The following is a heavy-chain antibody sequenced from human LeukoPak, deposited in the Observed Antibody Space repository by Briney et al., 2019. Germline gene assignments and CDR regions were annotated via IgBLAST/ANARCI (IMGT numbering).Heavy chain of an antibody. J-gene: IGHJ4*02. CDR2: MNPNSGDT. V-gene: IGHV1-8*03. D-gene: IGHD1-26*01. CDR3: ARVSRELHIDY. CDR1: LYTFTIYD. Sequence: ASLNVSYKASLYTFTIYDINWVRHTTGQGLEWMGWMNPNSGDTGYAQKFQGRVTITRNTSISTAYMELSSLRSEDTAVYYCARVSRELHIDYWGQGTLVTV.